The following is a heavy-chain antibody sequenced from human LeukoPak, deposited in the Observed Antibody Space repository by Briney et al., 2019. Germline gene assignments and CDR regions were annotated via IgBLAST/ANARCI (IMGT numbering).Heavy chain of an antibody. CDR1: GGSISSGGYS. CDR3: ARDPLLSCSGGYCYYDAFDI. J-gene: IGHJ3*02. D-gene: IGHD2-15*01. Sequence: IPSETLSLTCAVSGGSISSGGYSWSWIRQPPGKGLEWIGYIFYSGNTYYHPSLKSRVTISVDTSKNQFSLKLSSVTAADTAVYYCARDPLLSCSGGYCYYDAFDIWGQGTMVTVSS. V-gene: IGHV4-30-4*07. CDR2: IFYSGNT.